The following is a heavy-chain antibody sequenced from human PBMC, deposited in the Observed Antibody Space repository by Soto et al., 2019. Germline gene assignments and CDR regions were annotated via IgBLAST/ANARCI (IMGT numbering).Heavy chain of an antibody. D-gene: IGHD3-10*01. V-gene: IGHV3-33*01. CDR3: ARTMVRGVIITPGYGMDV. CDR2: IWYDGSNK. Sequence: VGSLRLSCAASGFTFSNYGMHWVRQAPGKGLEWVAVIWYDGSNKYYAGSVKGRFTISRDNSKNTLYLQMNSLRAEDTAVYYCARTMVRGVIITPGYGMDVWGQGTTVTVSS. CDR1: GFTFSNYG. J-gene: IGHJ6*02.